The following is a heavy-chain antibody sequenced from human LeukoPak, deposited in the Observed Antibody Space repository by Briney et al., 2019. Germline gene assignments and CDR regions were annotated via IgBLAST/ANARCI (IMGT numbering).Heavy chain of an antibody. CDR2: IYPGDSDT. CDR3: ARPAWGAAAGTGALDY. Sequence: GESLKISCKGSGYNFTNYWIGWVRQMPGKGLEWMGIIYPGDSDTRYSPSFQGQVTISADKSISTAYLQWSSLKASDTAMYYCARPAWGAAAGTGALDYWGQGTLVTVSS. J-gene: IGHJ4*02. V-gene: IGHV5-51*01. CDR1: GYNFTNYW. D-gene: IGHD6-13*01.